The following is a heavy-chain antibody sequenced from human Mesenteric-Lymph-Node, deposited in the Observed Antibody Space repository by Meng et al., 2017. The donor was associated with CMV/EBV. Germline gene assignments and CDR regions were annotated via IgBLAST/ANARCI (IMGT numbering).Heavy chain of an antibody. J-gene: IGHJ6*02. CDR1: GFTFGDYA. Sequence: GESLKISCTASGFTFGDYAMSWVRQAPGKGLEWVGFIRSKAYGGTTEYAASVKGRFTISRDDSKNTLYLQMNSLRAEDTAVYYCAKRPSPYYGMDVWGQGTTVTVSS. CDR2: IRSKAYGGTT. CDR3: AKRPSPYYGMDV. V-gene: IGHV3-49*04. D-gene: IGHD3-16*01.